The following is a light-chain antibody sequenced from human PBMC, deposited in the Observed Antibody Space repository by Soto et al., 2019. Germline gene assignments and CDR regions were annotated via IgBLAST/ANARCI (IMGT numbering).Light chain of an antibody. CDR2: RNN. Sequence: QSVLTQPPSASGSPGQRVTISCSGSSSNIGSNYVYWYQQLPGTAPKLLIYRNNQRPSGVPDRFSGSKSGTSASLAISGLGSEDEADYYCAAWDASLSGVVFGGGTKLTVL. V-gene: IGLV1-47*01. CDR1: SSNIGSNY. CDR3: AAWDASLSGVV. J-gene: IGLJ2*01.